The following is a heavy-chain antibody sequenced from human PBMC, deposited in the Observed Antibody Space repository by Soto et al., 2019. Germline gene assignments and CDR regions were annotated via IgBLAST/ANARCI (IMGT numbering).Heavy chain of an antibody. Sequence: EVQLVESGGGLVQPGGPLRPSCEASGFTFIGYWRSGVRQAQGRGLEWVANIKEDGSEKYYVDSVKGRFTISRDNAKNSLYLQMNSLRAEDTAVYYCARDFGILRFLEWFNYYYGMDVWGQGTTVTVSS. CDR2: IKEDGSEK. CDR1: GFTFIGYW. CDR3: ARDFGILRFLEWFNYYYGMDV. V-gene: IGHV3-7*03. D-gene: IGHD3-3*01. J-gene: IGHJ6*02.